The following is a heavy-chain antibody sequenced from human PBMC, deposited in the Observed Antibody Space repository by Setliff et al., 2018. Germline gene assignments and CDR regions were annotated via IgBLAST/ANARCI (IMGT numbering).Heavy chain of an antibody. CDR2: IYHSGST. D-gene: IGHD4-17*01. CDR3: ARDPLTTNRRRAFDI. V-gene: IGHV4-38-2*02. CDR1: GYSISSDHF. J-gene: IGHJ3*02. Sequence: PSETLSLTCAVSGYSISSDHFWGWIRQPPGKGLEWIGSIYHSGSTYYNPSLKSRVTISIDKSRNQFSLNLNSVTAADTAVYYCARDPLTTNRRRAFDIWGQGTMVTVSS.